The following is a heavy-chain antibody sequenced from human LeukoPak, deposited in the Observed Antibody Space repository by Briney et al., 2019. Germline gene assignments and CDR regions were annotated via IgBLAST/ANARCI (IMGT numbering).Heavy chain of an antibody. CDR1: GFTFSSYA. V-gene: IGHV3-30*03. CDR2: DGNNN. CDR3: AREGYSAYDMGFED. Sequence: GGSLRLSCAASGFTFSSYAMHWVRQAPGKGLEWVAVDGNNNYYTDSVKGRFTISRDNSKNTVYLQMNSLRAEDTAVYYCAREGYSAYDMGFEDWGQGTPVTVSS. J-gene: IGHJ4*02. D-gene: IGHD5-12*01.